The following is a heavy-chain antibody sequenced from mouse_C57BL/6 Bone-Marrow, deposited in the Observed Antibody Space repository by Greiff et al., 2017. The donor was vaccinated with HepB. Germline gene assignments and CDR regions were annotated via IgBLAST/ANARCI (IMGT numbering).Heavy chain of an antibody. Sequence: QVQLQQPGAELVKPGASVKMSCKASGYTFTSYWITWVKQRPGQGLEWIGDIYPGSGSTNYNEKFKSKATLTVVTSSSTSYMQLSSLTSEDSAVYYCARSGGYVYYAMDYWGQGTSVTVSS. V-gene: IGHV1-55*01. J-gene: IGHJ4*01. CDR1: GYTFTSYW. D-gene: IGHD2-2*01. CDR2: IYPGSGST. CDR3: ARSGGYVYYAMDY.